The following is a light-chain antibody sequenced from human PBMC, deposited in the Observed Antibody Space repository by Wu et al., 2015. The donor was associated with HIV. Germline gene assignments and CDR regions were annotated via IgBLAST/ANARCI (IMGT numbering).Light chain of an antibody. V-gene: IGKV1-5*03. CDR1: QSVSTW. J-gene: IGKJ2*01. CDR2: QAS. Sequence: IQMTQSPSTLSASVGDRVTMTCRASQSVSTWLAWYQQKPGKAPKLLISQASSLQGGVPLRFSGSGSGTEFTLTISSMQSEDFAVYYCQQYNNWPRTFGQGTKLEIK. CDR3: QQYNNWPRT.